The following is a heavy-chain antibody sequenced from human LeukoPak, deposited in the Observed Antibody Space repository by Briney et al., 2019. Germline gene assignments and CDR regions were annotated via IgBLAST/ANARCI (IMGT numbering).Heavy chain of an antibody. V-gene: IGHV3-13*01. D-gene: IGHD6-13*01. CDR1: GFTFTSYD. CDR3: ARMYSSSWLAPYYYGMDV. J-gene: IGHJ6*02. Sequence: GGSLRLSCAPSGFTFTSYDMHWVRQATGKGLEWVSAIGTAGETYYPGPVKGRFTISRENAKNSLYLQMNSLRAGDTAVYYCARMYSSSWLAPYYYGMDVWGQGTTVTVSS. CDR2: IGTAGET.